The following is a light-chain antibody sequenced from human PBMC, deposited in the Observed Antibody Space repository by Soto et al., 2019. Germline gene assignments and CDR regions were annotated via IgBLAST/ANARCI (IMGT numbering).Light chain of an antibody. J-gene: IGLJ2*01. CDR2: DVS. CDR3: SSYTTSSTHVV. CDR1: SSDVGSYND. Sequence: QSVLTQPASVSGSPGQSITISCTGTSSDVGSYNDVSWYQQYPGKAPKLMIYDVSNRPSGVSYRFSGSKSGNTASLTISGLQAEDEADYYCSSYTTSSTHVVFGGGTKRTVL. V-gene: IGLV2-14*01.